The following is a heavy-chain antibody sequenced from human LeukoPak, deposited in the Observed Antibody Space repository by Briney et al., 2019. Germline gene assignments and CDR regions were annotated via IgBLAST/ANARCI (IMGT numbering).Heavy chain of an antibody. CDR2: IGYDGSKT. V-gene: IGHV3-33*06. J-gene: IGHJ4*02. D-gene: IGHD2-15*01. Sequence: PGKSLRLSCAASGFTFSGYGMHWVRQAPGKGLEWVAFIGYDGSKTYYADSVKGRFTISRDNSKNTLYLQMNSLRVEDTAVYYCAKRIDCSGACPSHYWGQGTLVTVSS. CDR1: GFTFSGYG. CDR3: AKRIDCSGACPSHY.